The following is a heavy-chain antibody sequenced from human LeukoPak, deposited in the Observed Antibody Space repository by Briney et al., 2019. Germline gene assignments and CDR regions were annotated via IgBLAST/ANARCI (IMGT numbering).Heavy chain of an antibody. V-gene: IGHV4-61*02. Sequence: SSETLSLTCAVSGGSISSGGYSWSWIRQPAGKGLEWIGRISSSGSTNYNPSLKSRVTMSVDTSKNQFSLKLSSVTAADTAVYYCAREYSSSRHMDYWGQGTLVTVSS. J-gene: IGHJ4*02. CDR3: AREYSSSRHMDY. CDR2: ISSSGST. CDR1: GGSISSGGYS. D-gene: IGHD6-13*01.